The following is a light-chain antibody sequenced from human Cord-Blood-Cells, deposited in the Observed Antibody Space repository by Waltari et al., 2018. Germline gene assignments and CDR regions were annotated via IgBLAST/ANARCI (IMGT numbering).Light chain of an antibody. Sequence: EIVLTQSPATLSLSPGERATLSCRASQSVSSYLAWYQQKPGQAPRLLIVDASNRATAIPARFSGSGSGTDFTLTISSLEPEDFAVYYCQQRSNWPRTFGQGTKVEIK. J-gene: IGKJ1*01. CDR3: QQRSNWPRT. CDR2: DAS. CDR1: QSVSSY. V-gene: IGKV3-11*01.